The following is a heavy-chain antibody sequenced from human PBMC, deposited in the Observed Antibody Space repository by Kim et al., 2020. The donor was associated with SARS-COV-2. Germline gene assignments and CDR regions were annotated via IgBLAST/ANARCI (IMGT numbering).Heavy chain of an antibody. CDR2: IYRSGST. V-gene: IGHV4-38-2*02. J-gene: IGHJ4*02. CDR3: TRSRAAAGLLGY. Sequence: SETLSLTCTVSGYSISSGYYWGWIRQPPGQGLEWIGDIYRSGSTYYNPSLKSRVTISVDTSKNQFSLKLISVTAADTAVYYCTRSRAAAGLLGYWGQGTLVTVSS. D-gene: IGHD6-13*01. CDR1: GYSISSGYY.